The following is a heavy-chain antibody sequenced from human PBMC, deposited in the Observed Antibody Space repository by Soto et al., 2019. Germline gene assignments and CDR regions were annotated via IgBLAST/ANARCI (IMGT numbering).Heavy chain of an antibody. V-gene: IGHV3-30*18. CDR3: AKDKAVYYHYGMDV. CDR2: ISYDGSNK. J-gene: IGHJ6*02. CDR1: GFTFSSYG. Sequence: QVQLVESGGGVVQPGRSLRLSCAASGFTFSSYGMHWVRQAPGKGLEWVAVISYDGSNKYYADSMKGRFTISRDNSKNTLYLQMNSLRGEDTAVYYCAKDKAVYYHYGMDVWGQGTTVTVSS.